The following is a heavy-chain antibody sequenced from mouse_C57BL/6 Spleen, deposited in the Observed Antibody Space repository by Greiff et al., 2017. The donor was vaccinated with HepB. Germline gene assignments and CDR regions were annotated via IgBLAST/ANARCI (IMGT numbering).Heavy chain of an antibody. CDR1: GYAFSSYW. CDR3: AGSYYGNYEDAMDY. Sequence: VQLQQSGAELVKPGASVKISCKASGYAFSSYWMNWVKQRPGKGLEWIGQIYPGDGDTNYNGKFKGKATLTADKSSSTAYMQLSSLTSEDSAVYFGAGSYYGNYEDAMDYWGQGTSVTVSS. J-gene: IGHJ4*01. CDR2: IYPGDGDT. D-gene: IGHD2-1*01. V-gene: IGHV1-80*01.